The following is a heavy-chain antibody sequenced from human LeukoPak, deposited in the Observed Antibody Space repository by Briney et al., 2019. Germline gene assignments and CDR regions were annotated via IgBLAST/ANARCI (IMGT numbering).Heavy chain of an antibody. J-gene: IGHJ4*02. D-gene: IGHD4-17*01. CDR2: IYTGGST. Sequence: GGSLRLSCAASGLTVSSNYMSWVRQAPGKGLEWVSVIYTGGSTYYADSVKGRFTISRDISKNTLYLQMNSLRAEDTAVYYCARGTVTAPDYWGQGTLVTVSS. CDR1: GLTVSSNY. V-gene: IGHV3-53*01. CDR3: ARGTVTAPDY.